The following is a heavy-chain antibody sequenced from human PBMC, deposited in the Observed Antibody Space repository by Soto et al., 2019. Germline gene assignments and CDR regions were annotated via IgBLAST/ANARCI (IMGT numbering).Heavy chain of an antibody. D-gene: IGHD5-18*01. CDR3: ARGGYTSYFDY. V-gene: IGHV3-23*01. Sequence: GGSLRLSWAAAGFTFSDYSMSWVRQAPGKGLEWVSTIRAREDTTYFADSVKGRFTISRDNSKKMVYLQMNSLKAEDTAIYCCARGGYTSYFDYWGQGTPVTVSS. CDR1: GFTFSDYS. J-gene: IGHJ4*02. CDR2: IRAREDTT.